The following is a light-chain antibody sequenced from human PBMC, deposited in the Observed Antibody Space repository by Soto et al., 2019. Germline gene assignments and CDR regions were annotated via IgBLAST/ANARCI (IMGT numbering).Light chain of an antibody. J-gene: IGKJ4*01. CDR2: WAS. CDR3: QQYYSNPPT. V-gene: IGKV4-1*01. CDR1: QSVLYSSNNKNY. Sequence: DIVMTQSPDSLAVSLGERATINCKSSQSVLYSSNNKNYLAWYQQKPGQPPKLLIYWASTRESGVPDRFSGSGSGTDFTLTISSLQAEDGAVYYCQQYYSNPPTFGGGTKVEIK.